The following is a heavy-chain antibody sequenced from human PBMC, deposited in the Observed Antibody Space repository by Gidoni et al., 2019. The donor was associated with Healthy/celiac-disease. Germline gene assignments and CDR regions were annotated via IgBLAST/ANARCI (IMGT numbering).Heavy chain of an antibody. CDR1: GFTFSDSY. V-gene: IGHV3-11*06. CDR3: ARDRGDYDILTGYYEGAFDI. Sequence: QVQLVESGGGLVKPGGSLRLSCAASGFTFSDSYMSWIRQAPGKGLGWVSYISSSSSYTNYADSVKGRFTISRDNAKNSLYLQMNSLRAEDTAVYYCARDRGDYDILTGYYEGAFDIWGQGTMVTVSS. J-gene: IGHJ3*02. D-gene: IGHD3-9*01. CDR2: ISSSSSYT.